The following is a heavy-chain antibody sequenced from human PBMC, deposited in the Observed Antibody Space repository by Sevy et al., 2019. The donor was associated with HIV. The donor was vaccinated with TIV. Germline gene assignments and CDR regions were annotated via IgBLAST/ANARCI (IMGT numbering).Heavy chain of an antibody. V-gene: IGHV3-33*01. CDR2: MWFDGSNT. J-gene: IGHJ4*02. CDR3: ARDLEFYDYGDYGPAFMPDY. Sequence: GGSLRLSCAASGFTFSTYGMHWVRQAPGKGLEWVAVMWFDGSNTYYADSVKGRFTISSDIAKNTLHLQMNSLRAEDTAGYYCARDLEFYDYGDYGPAFMPDYWGQGTLVTVSS. CDR1: GFTFSTYG. D-gene: IGHD4-17*01.